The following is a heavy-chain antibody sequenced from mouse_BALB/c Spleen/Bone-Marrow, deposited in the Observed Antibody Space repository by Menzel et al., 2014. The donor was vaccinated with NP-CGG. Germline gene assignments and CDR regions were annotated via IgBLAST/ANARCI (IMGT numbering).Heavy chain of an antibody. Sequence: VQLQQSGAELVKPGASVKLSCKASGYTFTSYWMHWVKQRPGQGLEWIGEINPSNGRTNYNEKFKSKATLTVDKSSSTAYMQRSSLTSEDSAVYYCARWGITLAYWGQGTLVTVSA. D-gene: IGHD2-4*01. J-gene: IGHJ3*01. CDR3: ARWGITLAY. V-gene: IGHV1S81*02. CDR1: GYTFTSYW. CDR2: INPSNGRT.